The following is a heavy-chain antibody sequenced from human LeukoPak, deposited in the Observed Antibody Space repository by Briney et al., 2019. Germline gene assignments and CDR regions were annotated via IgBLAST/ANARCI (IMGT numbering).Heavy chain of an antibody. J-gene: IGHJ5*02. CDR1: GGSISGYY. Sequence: SETLSLTCTVSGGSISGYYWNWIRQPAGKGLEWIGRIYTSGNTNYNPSLKSRVTMSVDTSKNQFSLKLSSVTAADTAVYYCARGRVYYGSGSGWFDPWGQGTLVTVSS. CDR2: IYTSGNT. V-gene: IGHV4-4*07. CDR3: ARGRVYYGSGSGWFDP. D-gene: IGHD3-10*01.